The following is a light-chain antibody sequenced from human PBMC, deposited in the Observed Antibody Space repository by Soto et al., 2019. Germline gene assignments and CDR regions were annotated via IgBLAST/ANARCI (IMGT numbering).Light chain of an antibody. Sequence: QSVLTQPASVSGSPGQSITITCTGTSSDVGRYNYVSWYQQHPGKAPKLMVYEVRNRPSGVSYRFSGSKSGNTASLTISGLQPEDEADYYCCSYTSSSIYVFGTGTKVTVL. J-gene: IGLJ1*01. CDR1: SSDVGRYNY. V-gene: IGLV2-14*01. CDR3: CSYTSSSIYV. CDR2: EVR.